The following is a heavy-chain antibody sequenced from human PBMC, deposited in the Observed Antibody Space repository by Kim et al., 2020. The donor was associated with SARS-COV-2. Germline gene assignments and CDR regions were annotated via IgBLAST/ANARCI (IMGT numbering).Heavy chain of an antibody. V-gene: IGHV4-31*03. Sequence: SETLSLTCTVSGGSISSGGYYWSWIRQHPGKGLEGIGYNYYSGSTYYNPSLKSRVTISVDTSKNHFSLKLSSVTAAATAVYYCARGSPQVGMDVWGQGTTVTVSS. CDR3: ARGSPQVGMDV. CDR1: GGSISSGGYY. J-gene: IGHJ6*02. CDR2: NYYSGST.